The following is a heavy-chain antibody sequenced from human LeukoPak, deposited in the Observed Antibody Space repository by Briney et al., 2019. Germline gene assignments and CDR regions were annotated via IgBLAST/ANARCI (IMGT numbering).Heavy chain of an antibody. J-gene: IGHJ4*02. CDR3: ARKGYGVNYFDY. Sequence: GGSLRLSCAASGLTFSSNAMHWFRQAPGKGLEYVSGISSDGARTHYANSVKGRFTISRDNAKNTIDLQMGSLRPEDTAVYYCARKGYGVNYFDYWGQGTLVTVSS. D-gene: IGHD2-8*01. CDR1: GLTFSSNA. V-gene: IGHV3-64*01. CDR2: ISSDGART.